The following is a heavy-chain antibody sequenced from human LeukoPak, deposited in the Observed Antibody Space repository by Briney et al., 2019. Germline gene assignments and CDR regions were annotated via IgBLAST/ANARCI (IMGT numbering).Heavy chain of an antibody. CDR1: EMSFSAYY. J-gene: IGHJ3*01. D-gene: IGHD6-19*01. CDR3: ARGFPPGSGSRGSHAFDV. CDR2: INYGGST. V-gene: IGHV4-34*01. Sequence: PSETLSLTCAVSEMSFSAYYWNWIRQSPGKGLEWIGEINYGGSTKYTPSLEGRGTILIDTSKNQFSLKLTSVTAADTAVYYCARGFPPGSGSRGSHAFDVWGQGTWSPSRQ.